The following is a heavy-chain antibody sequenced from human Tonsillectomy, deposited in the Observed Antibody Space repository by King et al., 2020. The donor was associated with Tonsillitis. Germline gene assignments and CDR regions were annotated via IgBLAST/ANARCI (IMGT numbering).Heavy chain of an antibody. V-gene: IGHV3-7*01. J-gene: IGHJ4*02. CDR3: ARDALTDSSGYYYSDFDY. Sequence: QLVQSGGGLVQPGGSQRLSCAASGFTFSSYWMSWVRQAPGKGLEWVANIKQDGSEKYYVDSVKGRFTISRDNAKNSLYLQMNSLRAEDTAVYYCARDALTDSSGYYYSDFDYWGQGTLVTVSS. CDR2: IKQDGSEK. CDR1: GFTFSSYW. D-gene: IGHD3-22*01.